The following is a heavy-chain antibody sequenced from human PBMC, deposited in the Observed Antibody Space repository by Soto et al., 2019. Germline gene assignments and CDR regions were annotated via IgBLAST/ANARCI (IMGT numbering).Heavy chain of an antibody. CDR3: ARISEFTPPDWYFDL. CDR2: IFSNDEK. V-gene: IGHV2-26*01. CDR1: GFSLSNARMG. Sequence: QVTLKESGPVLVNPTETLTLTCTVSGFSLSNARMGVSWIRQPPGKALEWLAHIFSNDEKSCTTSLKSRLINSKDTSKSQVVLTTPNLDPVNTATYYSARISEFTPPDWYFDLWGRGTLVTVSS. J-gene: IGHJ2*01.